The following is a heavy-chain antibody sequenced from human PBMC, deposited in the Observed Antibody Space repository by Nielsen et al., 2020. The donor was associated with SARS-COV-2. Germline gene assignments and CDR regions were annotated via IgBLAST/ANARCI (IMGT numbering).Heavy chain of an antibody. V-gene: IGHV1-46*01. CDR3: ARDQPGYDILTGCWGGFNWFDP. Sequence: WVRQAPGQGLEWMGTVNPSGGSTSYAQKFRGGLTVTRDTSTSTVYMELTTLRSEDTAVYYCARDQPGYDILTGCWGGFNWFDPWGQGTLVTVSS. D-gene: IGHD3-9*01. CDR2: VNPSGGST. J-gene: IGHJ5*02.